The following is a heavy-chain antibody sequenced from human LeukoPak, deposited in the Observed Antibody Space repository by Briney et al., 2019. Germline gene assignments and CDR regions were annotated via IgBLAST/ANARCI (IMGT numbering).Heavy chain of an antibody. J-gene: IGHJ4*02. CDR1: GGSISSYY. CDR2: IRSKDHGGTT. D-gene: IGHD4-23*01. CDR3: TRDPHYYHGNPHDF. Sequence: LSLTCTVSGGSISSYYWSWIRQPPGKGLEWLSFIRSKDHGGTTEYAASVKGRFTISRDDSNSIAYLQMNSLIIEDTAVYFCTRDPHYYHGNPHDFWGQGTRVTVSS. V-gene: IGHV3-49*03.